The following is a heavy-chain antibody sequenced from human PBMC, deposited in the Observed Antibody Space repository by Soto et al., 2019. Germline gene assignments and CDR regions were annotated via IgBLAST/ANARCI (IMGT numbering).Heavy chain of an antibody. J-gene: IGHJ6*02. CDR1: GGSISSGGYY. Sequence: SETLSLTCTVSGGSISSGGYYWSWIRQHPGKGLEWIGYIYYSGSTYYNPSLKSRVTISVDTSKNQFSLKLSSVTAADTAVYYCARDSTTVRIIYCGMYVWGQGTTVTVS. CDR3: ARDSTTVRIIYCGMYV. CDR2: IYYSGST. V-gene: IGHV4-31*03. D-gene: IGHD4-4*01.